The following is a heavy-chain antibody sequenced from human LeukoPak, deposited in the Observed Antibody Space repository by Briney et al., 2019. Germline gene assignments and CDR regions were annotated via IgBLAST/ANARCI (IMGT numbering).Heavy chain of an antibody. CDR3: ARDPTGAYRRFDF. V-gene: IGHV3-30-3*01. CDR2: ISYHGTNK. Sequence: PGGSLRLSCAASGFTFTSYAMHWVRQAPGKGLEWVALISYHGTNKYYADSVKGRFTISSDNSKNTLYLQMNSLRTEDTAVYYCARDPTGAYRRFDFWGQGTLVTVSS. D-gene: IGHD2-8*02. J-gene: IGHJ4*02. CDR1: GFTFTSYA.